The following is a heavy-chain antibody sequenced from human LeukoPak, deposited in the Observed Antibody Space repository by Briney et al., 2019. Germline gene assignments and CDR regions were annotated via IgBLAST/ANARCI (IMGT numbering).Heavy chain of an antibody. Sequence: SETLSLTCTVSGGSISSSSYYWSWIRQPPGKGLEWIGYIYYSGSTNYNPSLKSRVTISVDTSKNQFSLKLSSVTAADTAVYYCARDMVSSGSYYYYYGMDVWGQGTTVTVSS. CDR1: GGSISSSSYY. V-gene: IGHV4-61*01. CDR2: IYYSGST. J-gene: IGHJ6*02. CDR3: ARDMVSSGSYYYYYGMDV. D-gene: IGHD1-26*01.